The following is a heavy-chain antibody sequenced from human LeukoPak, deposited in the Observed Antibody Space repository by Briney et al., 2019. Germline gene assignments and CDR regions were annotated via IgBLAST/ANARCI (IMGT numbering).Heavy chain of an antibody. V-gene: IGHV1-8*01. CDR1: GYTFTSYD. J-gene: IGHJ6*02. Sequence: GSSVKVSCKASGYTFTSYDINWVRQATGQGLEWMGWMNPNSGNTGYAQKFQGRVTMTRNTSISTAYMELSSLRSEDTAVYYCARDKTYYDFWSGKNPYYYGMDVWGQGTTVTVSS. D-gene: IGHD3-3*01. CDR2: MNPNSGNT. CDR3: ARDKTYYDFWSGKNPYYYGMDV.